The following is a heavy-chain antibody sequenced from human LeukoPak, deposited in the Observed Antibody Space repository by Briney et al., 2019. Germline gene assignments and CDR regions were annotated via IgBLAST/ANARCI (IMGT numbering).Heavy chain of an antibody. CDR2: INSDGSST. CDR3: ARANYYGSGRAAFDI. CDR1: GFTFSSYC. D-gene: IGHD3-10*01. J-gene: IGHJ3*02. V-gene: IGHV3-74*01. Sequence: GGSLRLSCAASGFTFSSYCMHWIRQAPGKGLVLVSRINSDGSSTSYADSVRGRFTISRDNAKNTLYLQMNSLRAEDTAVYYCARANYYGSGRAAFDIWGQGTMVTVSS.